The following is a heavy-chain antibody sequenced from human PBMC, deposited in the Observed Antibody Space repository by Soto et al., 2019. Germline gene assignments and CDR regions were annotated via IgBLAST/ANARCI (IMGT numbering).Heavy chain of an antibody. CDR3: ARKDDVGYYPY. J-gene: IGHJ4*02. V-gene: IGHV4-38-2*01. CDR2: IYHSATT. Sequence: KPSETLSLTCALSGGSIISNYWWAWIRQSPGEGLVWIGSIYHSATTYYNRSLESRVIISVDTSESRFALRLTSVTVADSAVYYSARKDDVGYYPYCGQGTLVTVSS. CDR1: GGSIISNYW. D-gene: IGHD3-3*01.